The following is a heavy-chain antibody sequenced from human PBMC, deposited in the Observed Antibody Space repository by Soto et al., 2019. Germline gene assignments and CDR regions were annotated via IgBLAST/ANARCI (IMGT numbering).Heavy chain of an antibody. CDR1: GFTFSSYA. V-gene: IGHV3-23*01. Sequence: EVQLLESGGNLVQPGGSLRLSCAASGFTFSSYAMSWVRQAPGKGLEWVSAISSSGDTTYYADSVKGRFTISRDNSKNTLFLQMSSLRAEVTAVYYCANSFSPYNRDWYSHFDYWGQGTLVTVSS. J-gene: IGHJ4*02. D-gene: IGHD6-19*01. CDR3: ANSFSPYNRDWYSHFDY. CDR2: ISSSGDTT.